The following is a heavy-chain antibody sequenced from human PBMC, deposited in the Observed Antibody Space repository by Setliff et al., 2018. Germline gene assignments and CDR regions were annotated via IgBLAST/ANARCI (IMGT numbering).Heavy chain of an antibody. Sequence: SETLSLTCTVSGGSISSYYWSWIRQPAGKGLEWIGHIYIGGSANYNPSLKGRVTMPIDTSKNQFSLKLNSVTAADMAVYYCAREQWLGPPGYYYMDVWAKGTTVTV. V-gene: IGHV4-4*07. D-gene: IGHD6-19*01. CDR3: AREQWLGPPGYYYMDV. CDR2: IYIGGSA. CDR1: GGSISSYY. J-gene: IGHJ6*03.